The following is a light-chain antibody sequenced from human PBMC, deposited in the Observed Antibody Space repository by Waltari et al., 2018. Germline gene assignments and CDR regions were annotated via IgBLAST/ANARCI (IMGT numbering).Light chain of an antibody. CDR1: SSNIGSNT. J-gene: IGLJ3*02. CDR2: SND. V-gene: IGLV1-44*01. Sequence: QSVLTQPPSASGAPGQRVTISCSGSSSNIGSNTVNWYQQLPGTAPKLLNYSNDQRPSGVPDRFSGSKSGTSASLAISGLQSEDEADYYCAAWDDSLNAEVFGGGTKLTVL. CDR3: AAWDDSLNAEV.